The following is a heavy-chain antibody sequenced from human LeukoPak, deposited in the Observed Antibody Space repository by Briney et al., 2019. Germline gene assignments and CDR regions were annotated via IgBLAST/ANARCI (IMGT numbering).Heavy chain of an antibody. CDR3: AKDLSTSCYAILDY. D-gene: IGHD2-2*01. Sequence: GGSLRLSCAASGFTFSSYAMSWVRQAPGKGLEWVSAVSGSGGSTYYADSVKGRFTISRDNSKNTLYLQMNSLRAEDTAVYYCAKDLSTSCYAILDYWGQGTLVTVSS. J-gene: IGHJ4*02. V-gene: IGHV3-23*01. CDR2: VSGSGGST. CDR1: GFTFSSYA.